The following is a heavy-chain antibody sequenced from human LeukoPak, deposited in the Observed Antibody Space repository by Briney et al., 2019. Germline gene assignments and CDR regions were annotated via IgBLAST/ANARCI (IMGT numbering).Heavy chain of an antibody. CDR1: GFTFSSYS. CDR2: ISSSSSYI. Sequence: GGSLRLSCAASGFTFSSYSMNWVRQAPGKGLEWVSSISSSSSYIYYADSVKGRFTISRDNAKNSLYLQMNSLRAEDTAVYYCARDLSSPTPRGLGWGQGTLVTVSS. V-gene: IGHV3-21*01. J-gene: IGHJ4*02. D-gene: IGHD6-13*01. CDR3: ARDLSSPTPRGLG.